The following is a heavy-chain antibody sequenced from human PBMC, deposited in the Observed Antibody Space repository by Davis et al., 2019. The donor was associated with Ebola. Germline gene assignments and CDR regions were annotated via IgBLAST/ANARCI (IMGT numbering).Heavy chain of an antibody. J-gene: IGHJ4*02. CDR3: ARRVYSRSGFDS. V-gene: IGHV1-8*01. CDR2: LNPNSGNT. D-gene: IGHD2-8*01. CDR1: GYTFTNYD. Sequence: ASVKVSCKTSGYTFTNYDINWVRQATGQGLEWMGWLNPNSGNTDSTHKFQGRLTMTKNIYIGTAYMELSTLTSEDTAVYYCARRVYSRSGFDSWGQGTLVTVSS.